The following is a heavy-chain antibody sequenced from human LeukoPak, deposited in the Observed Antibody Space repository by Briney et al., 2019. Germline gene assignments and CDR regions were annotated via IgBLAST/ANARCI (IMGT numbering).Heavy chain of an antibody. D-gene: IGHD6-19*01. V-gene: IGHV4-61*02. Sequence: SQTLSLTCAVSGGSISSGSYYWSWIRQPAGKGLEWIGRIYTSGSTNYNPSLKSRVTISVDTSKNQFSLKLSSVTAADTAVYYCARGRGPGIAVAGTPYYYYYYMDVWGKGTTVTVSS. J-gene: IGHJ6*03. CDR3: ARGRGPGIAVAGTPYYYYYYMDV. CDR2: IYTSGST. CDR1: GGSISSGSYY.